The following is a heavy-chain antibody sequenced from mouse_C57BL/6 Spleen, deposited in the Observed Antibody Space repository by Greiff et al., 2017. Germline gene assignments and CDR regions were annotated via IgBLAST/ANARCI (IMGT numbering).Heavy chain of an antibody. Sequence: QVQLQQPGAELVRPGSSVKLSCKASGYTFTSYWMHWVKQRPIQGLEWIGNIDPSDSETNYNQKFKDKATLTVDKSSSTAYMQLSSLTSEDSAVYNCARGGYFGYWGQGTTLTVSS. CDR1: GYTFTSYW. J-gene: IGHJ2*01. CDR2: IDPSDSET. V-gene: IGHV1-52*01. CDR3: ARGGYFGY.